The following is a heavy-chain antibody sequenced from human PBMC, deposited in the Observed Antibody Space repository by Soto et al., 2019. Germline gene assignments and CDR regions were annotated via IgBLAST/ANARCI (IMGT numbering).Heavy chain of an antibody. CDR2: ISGSGGST. D-gene: IGHD2-2*01. CDR3: AKDRARFRSDVVAAAAERY. J-gene: IGHJ4*02. Sequence: GGSLRLSWAPAGFTFSSYAMSWVRQAPGKGLEWVAAISGSGGSTYYADSVKGRFTISRDNSKNTLYRQMNSLSAEDTAVYYCAKDRARFRSDVVAAAAERYWGQGTLVTVS. CDR1: GFTFSSYA. V-gene: IGHV3-23*01.